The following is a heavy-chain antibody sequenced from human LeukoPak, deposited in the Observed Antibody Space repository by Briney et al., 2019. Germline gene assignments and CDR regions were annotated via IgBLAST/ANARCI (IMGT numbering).Heavy chain of an antibody. CDR3: ASPYFPITMVGGLIFP. CDR1: GFSVSSLC. J-gene: IGHJ5*02. CDR2: IDYSGST. V-gene: IGHV4-59*08. Sequence: SETLSHTCTVSGFSVSSLCWSWTRQPPGKGLGWLGCIDYSGSTQYNPSPKSRVTITSDTSKNQLSLNLSSVTAEITAVYSWASPYFPITMVGGLIFPWGEGALVTVSS. D-gene: IGHD3-10*01.